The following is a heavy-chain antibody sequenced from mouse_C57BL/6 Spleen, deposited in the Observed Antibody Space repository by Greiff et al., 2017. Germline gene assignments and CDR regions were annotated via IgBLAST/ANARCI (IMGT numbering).Heavy chain of an antibody. CDR1: GYTFTSYW. Sequence: VQLKQPGAELVRPGSSVKLSCKASGYTFTSYWMHWVKQRPIQGLEWIGNIDPSDSETHYNQKFKDKATLTVDKSSSTAYMQLSSLTSEDSAVYYCARDGNYIDYWGQGTTLTVSS. CDR2: IDPSDSET. D-gene: IGHD2-1*01. CDR3: ARDGNYIDY. V-gene: IGHV1-52*01. J-gene: IGHJ2*01.